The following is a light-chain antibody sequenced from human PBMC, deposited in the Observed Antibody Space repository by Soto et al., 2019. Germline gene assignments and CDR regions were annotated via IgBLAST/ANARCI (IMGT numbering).Light chain of an antibody. CDR1: SGHSNYA. CDR3: QTWGTGIRV. J-gene: IGLJ3*02. V-gene: IGLV4-69*01. Sequence: QLVLTQSPSAYASLVGSVKLTCNVSSGHSNYAIAWHQQQPGKGPRYLMKLYSDGRHNKGAGIPDRFSGSSSGAERYLSISSLQSEDEADYYCQTWGTGIRVFGGGTKLTVL. CDR2: LYSDGRH.